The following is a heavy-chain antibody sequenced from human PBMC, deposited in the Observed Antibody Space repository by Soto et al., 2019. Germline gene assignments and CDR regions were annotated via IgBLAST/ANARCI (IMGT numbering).Heavy chain of an antibody. V-gene: IGHV2-70*04. CDR1: GFSLSTSGMR. D-gene: IGHD2-2*01. J-gene: IGHJ6*02. CDR2: IDWDDDK. Sequence: SGPTLVNPTQTLTLTCTFSGFSLSTSGMRVSWIRQPPGKALEWLARIDWDDDKFYSTSLKTRLTISKDTSKNQVVLTMTNMDPVDTATYYCVAVVGDYYYGMDVWGQGTTVTVSS. CDR3: VAVVGDYYYGMDV.